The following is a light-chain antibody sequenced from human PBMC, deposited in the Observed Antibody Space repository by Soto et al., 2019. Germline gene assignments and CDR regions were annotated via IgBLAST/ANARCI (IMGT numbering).Light chain of an antibody. Sequence: QSVLTQPPSASGSPGQSVTISCTGTGSDVGNYNYVSWYQQHPGKAPKPVIYEVNKRPSGVPDRFSGSKSGNTASLTVSGLQAEDEADYYCGSYAGSKVVLFGGGTQLTVL. CDR1: GSDVGNYNY. CDR2: EVN. J-gene: IGLJ7*01. CDR3: GSYAGSKVVL. V-gene: IGLV2-8*01.